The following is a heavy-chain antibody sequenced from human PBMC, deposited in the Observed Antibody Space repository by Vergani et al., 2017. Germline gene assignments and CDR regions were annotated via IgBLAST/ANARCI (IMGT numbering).Heavy chain of an antibody. CDR1: GGSISSYY. CDR2: IYSSGST. CDR3: ASAYSSSWYPY. Sequence: QVQLQESGPGLVKPSETLSLTCTVSGGSISSYYWSWIRQPSGKGLEWIGYIYSSGSTNYNPSLKSRVTISVDTSKNQFSLKLSSVTAADTAVYYCASAYSSSWYPYWGQGTLVTVSS. J-gene: IGHJ4*02. V-gene: IGHV4-59*01. D-gene: IGHD6-13*01.